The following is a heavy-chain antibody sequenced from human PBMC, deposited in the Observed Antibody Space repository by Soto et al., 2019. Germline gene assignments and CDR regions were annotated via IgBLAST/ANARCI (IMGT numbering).Heavy chain of an antibody. CDR1: GFTFSSYA. CDR3: ARRGVAYDFDS. Sequence: EVQLLESGGGLVQPGGSLRLSCAASGFTFSSYAMSWVRQAPGKGLEWVSTISGSGDSSYFAESVKGRFTISRDNSKITRYLQMSRLRAEDTAVYYCARRGVAYDFDSWGQGTLVTVSS. J-gene: IGHJ4*02. CDR2: ISGSGDSS. V-gene: IGHV3-23*01. D-gene: IGHD2-15*01.